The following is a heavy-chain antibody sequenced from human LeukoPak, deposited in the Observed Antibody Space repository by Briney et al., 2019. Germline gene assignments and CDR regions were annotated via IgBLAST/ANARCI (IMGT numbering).Heavy chain of an antibody. CDR3: ARELQKWDAFDI. V-gene: IGHV4-4*07. J-gene: IGHJ3*02. CDR2: IYTSGST. D-gene: IGHD4-11*01. Sequence: SETLSLTCTVSGGSISSYYWSWIRQPPGKGLEWIGHIYTSGSTNYNPSLKSRVTMSVDTSKNQFSLKLSSVTAADTAVYYCARELQKWDAFDIWGQGTMVTVSS. CDR1: GGSISSYY.